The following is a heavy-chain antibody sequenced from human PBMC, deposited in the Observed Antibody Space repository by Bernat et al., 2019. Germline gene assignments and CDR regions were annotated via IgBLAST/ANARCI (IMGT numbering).Heavy chain of an antibody. J-gene: IGHJ4*02. CDR3: ARRLSSSWDY. Sequence: EVQLVESGGGLVKPGGSLRLSCAASGFTFSSYSMNWVRQAPGKGLEWVSSISSSSSYLYYADSVKGRFTISRDNAKNSLYLQMNSLRAEDTAVYYCARRLSSSWDYWGQGTLVTVSS. D-gene: IGHD6-13*01. V-gene: IGHV3-21*01. CDR1: GFTFSSYS. CDR2: ISSSSSYL.